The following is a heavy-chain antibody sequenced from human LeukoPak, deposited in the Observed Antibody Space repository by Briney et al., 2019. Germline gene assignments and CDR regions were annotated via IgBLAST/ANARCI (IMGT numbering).Heavy chain of an antibody. Sequence: GASVKVSCTASGYTFTSYYMHWVRQAPGQGLEWMGIINPSGGSTSYAQKFQGRVTMTRNTSISTAYMELSSLRSEDTAVYYCASPRGGAFDIWGQGTMVTVSS. CDR3: ASPRGGAFDI. J-gene: IGHJ3*02. CDR1: GYTFTSYY. D-gene: IGHD3-16*01. CDR2: INPSGGST. V-gene: IGHV1-46*01.